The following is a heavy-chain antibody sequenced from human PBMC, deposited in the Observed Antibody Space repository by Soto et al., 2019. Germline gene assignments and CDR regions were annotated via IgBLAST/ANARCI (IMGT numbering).Heavy chain of an antibody. CDR2: ISSSSSYI. D-gene: IGHD4-4*01. Sequence: EVQLVESGGGLVKPGGSLRLSCAASGFTFSSYSMNWVRQAPGKGLEWVSSISSSSSYIYYADSVKGRFTISRDNAKNSLYLQMSSLRAEDTAVYYCARDGGTVTKHFDYWGQGTLVTVSS. V-gene: IGHV3-21*01. CDR3: ARDGGTVTKHFDY. CDR1: GFTFSSYS. J-gene: IGHJ4*02.